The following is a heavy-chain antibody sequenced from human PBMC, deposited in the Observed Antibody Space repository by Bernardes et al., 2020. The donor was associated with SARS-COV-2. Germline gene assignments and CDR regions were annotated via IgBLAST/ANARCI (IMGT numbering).Heavy chain of an antibody. Sequence: SETLSLTCTVSGASISTSNYYWGWIRQSPGKGLEWVGSIYSSGSSYYNPSLQSRVSASVDTSKNQFSLRLSYVTAADTAVYYCAGSSCGIDCYIGGLRSWDYGMDGWGQGTTVTVSS. CDR2: IYSSGSS. J-gene: IGHJ6*02. CDR1: GASISTSNYY. CDR3: AGSSCGIDCYIGGLRSWDYGMDG. V-gene: IGHV4-39*01. D-gene: IGHD2-21*02.